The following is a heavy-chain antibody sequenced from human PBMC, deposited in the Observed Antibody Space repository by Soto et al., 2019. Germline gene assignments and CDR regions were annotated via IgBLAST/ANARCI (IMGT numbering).Heavy chain of an antibody. V-gene: IGHV4-59*01. CDR2: IYYSGST. J-gene: IGHJ5*02. CDR3: ARVNYGSGSYYRWFDP. Sequence: QVQLQESGPGLVKPSETLSLTCTVSGGSISSYYWSWIRQPPGKGLEWIGYIYYSGSTNYNPSLKSRVTISVDTSKNQFSLKLSSVTAADTAVYYCARVNYGSGSYYRWFDPWGQGTLVTVSS. D-gene: IGHD3-10*01. CDR1: GGSISSYY.